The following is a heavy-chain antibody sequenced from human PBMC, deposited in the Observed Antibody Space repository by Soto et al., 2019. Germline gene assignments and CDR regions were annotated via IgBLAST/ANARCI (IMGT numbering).Heavy chain of an antibody. Sequence: QVPLQESGPGLVKPSGTLSLTCAVSGGSISSNNWWSWVRQPPGKGLEWIGEIFHSGSTHYSPSLKSRVTISVDKSKKYFSLNLTSVTAADTAVYYCARVYSGSYSDSWGQGTLVTVSS. V-gene: IGHV4-4*02. CDR1: GGSISSNNW. CDR3: ARVYSGSYSDS. D-gene: IGHD1-26*01. J-gene: IGHJ4*02. CDR2: IFHSGST.